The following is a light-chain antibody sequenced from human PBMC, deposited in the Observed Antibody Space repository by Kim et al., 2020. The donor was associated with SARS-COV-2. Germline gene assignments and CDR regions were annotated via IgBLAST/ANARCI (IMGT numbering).Light chain of an antibody. Sequence: VALRKTLRITCHGDSLSSYYATCYQQKPGQAPIVVIYGKNTRPSGIPDRFSGSSSGNTASLTITGTQAGDEADYYCNSRDSNDNVVFGGGTQLTVL. CDR1: SLSSYY. CDR2: GKN. V-gene: IGLV3-19*01. CDR3: NSRDSNDNVV. J-gene: IGLJ2*01.